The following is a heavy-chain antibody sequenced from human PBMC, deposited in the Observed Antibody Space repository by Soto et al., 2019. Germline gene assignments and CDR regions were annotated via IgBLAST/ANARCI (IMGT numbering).Heavy chain of an antibody. CDR2: IKSKTDGGTT. J-gene: IGHJ5*02. CDR1: GFTFSNAW. CDR3: TTGVVVGPGNWFDP. D-gene: IGHD2-15*01. Sequence: EVQLVESGGGLVKPGGSLRLSCAASGFTFSNAWMSWVRQAPGKGLEWVGRIKSKTDGGTTDYAAPVKGRFTISRDDSKNTLYLQMNSLKTEDTAVYYCTTGVVVGPGNWFDPWGQGTLVTVSS. V-gene: IGHV3-15*01.